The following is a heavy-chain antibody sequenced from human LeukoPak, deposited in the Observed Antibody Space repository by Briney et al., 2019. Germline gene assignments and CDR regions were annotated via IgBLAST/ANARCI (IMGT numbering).Heavy chain of an antibody. D-gene: IGHD1-26*01. CDR3: ARGTYSGSPHV. CDR1: GYSFTSYW. CDR2: IYPIFATA. J-gene: IGHJ6*04. Sequence: KISCKGSGYSFTSYWIGWVRQAPGQGLEWMGCIYPIFATANYGQKFQGRVTITTDESTSTAYMELSSLRSEDTAVYYCARGTYSGSPHVWGKGTTVTVSS. V-gene: IGHV1-69*05.